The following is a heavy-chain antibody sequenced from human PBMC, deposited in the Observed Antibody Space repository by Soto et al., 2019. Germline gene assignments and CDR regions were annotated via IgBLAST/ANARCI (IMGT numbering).Heavy chain of an antibody. Sequence: QVQLQQWGAGLLKPSETLSLTCAVYGGSFSGYYWSWIRQPPGKGLEWIGEINHSGSTNYNPSLKSRVTISVDTSKNQFSLKLSSVTAADTAVYYCARGSGDMITFGGVIVRNSPFDYWGQGTLVTVSS. CDR1: GGSFSGYY. V-gene: IGHV4-34*01. J-gene: IGHJ4*02. D-gene: IGHD3-16*02. CDR3: ARGSGDMITFGGVIVRNSPFDY. CDR2: INHSGST.